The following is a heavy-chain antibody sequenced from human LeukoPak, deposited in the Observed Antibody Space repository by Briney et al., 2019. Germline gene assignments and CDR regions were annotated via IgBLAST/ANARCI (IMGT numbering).Heavy chain of an antibody. Sequence: SETLSLTCAVSGYSISSGDYCGSWIRQPRGKGLEWVGYIYYRGSTYYNPSLKSRVTISVDTSKNHFFLMLSAVTAADTAVYYCAREGSYYYDSSGYYYWGQGTLVTVSS. CDR2: IYYRGST. V-gene: IGHV4-30-4*07. J-gene: IGHJ4*01. CDR1: GYSISSGDYC. D-gene: IGHD3-22*01. CDR3: AREGSYYYDSSGYYY.